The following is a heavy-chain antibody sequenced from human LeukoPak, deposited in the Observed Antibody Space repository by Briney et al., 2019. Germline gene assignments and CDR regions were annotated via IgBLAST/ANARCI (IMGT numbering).Heavy chain of an antibody. CDR3: AKGMEGGYVKLYYYGMDV. D-gene: IGHD5-12*01. V-gene: IGHV3-23*01. CDR1: GFTFSSYA. J-gene: IGHJ6*02. CDR2: ISGSGGST. Sequence: GGSLRLSCAASGFTFSSYAMSWVRQAPGKGLEWVSAISGSGGSTYYADSVKGRFTISRDNSKNTLYLQMNSLRAEDTAVCYCAKGMEGGYVKLYYYGMDVWGQGTTVTVSS.